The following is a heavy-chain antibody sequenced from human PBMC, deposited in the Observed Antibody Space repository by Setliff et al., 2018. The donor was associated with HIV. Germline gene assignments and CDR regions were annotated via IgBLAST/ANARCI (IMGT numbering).Heavy chain of an antibody. J-gene: IGHJ5*02. CDR2: ISAYNGNT. V-gene: IGHV1-18*01. Sequence: ASVKVSCKASGYTFTSYGISWVRQAPGQGLEWMGWISAYNGNTNYAQKLQGRVTMTRNTSISTASMELSSLRSDDTAVYYCARGGGYPLSRGGLDPWGQGTLVTVSS. CDR1: GYTFTSYG. D-gene: IGHD3-22*01. CDR3: ARGGGYPLSRGGLDP.